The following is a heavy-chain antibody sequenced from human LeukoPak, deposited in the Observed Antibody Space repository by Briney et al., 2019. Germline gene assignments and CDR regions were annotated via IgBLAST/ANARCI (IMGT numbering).Heavy chain of an antibody. V-gene: IGHV1-2*02. D-gene: IGHD3-10*01. CDR2: INPNSGGT. CDR3: ARDWGVLLWFGELLSAFGY. CDR1: GYTFTSYY. Sequence: ASVKVSCKASGYTFTSYYMHWVRQAPGQGLEWMGWINPNSGGTNYAQKFQGRVTMTRDTSISTAYMELSRLRSDDTAVYYCARDWGVLLWFGELLSAFGYWGQGTLVTVSS. J-gene: IGHJ4*02.